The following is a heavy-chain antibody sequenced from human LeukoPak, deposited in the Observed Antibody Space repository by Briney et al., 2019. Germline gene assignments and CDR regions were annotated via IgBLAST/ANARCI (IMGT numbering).Heavy chain of an antibody. CDR2: ISGSGGST. CDR3: AGDIRGVNQNFDF. D-gene: IGHD3-10*01. CDR1: GFTFTSSA. V-gene: IGHV3-23*01. J-gene: IGHJ4*02. Sequence: SGGSLRLSCAASGFTFTSSAMSWVRQAPGKGLEWVSAISGSGGSTYYADSVKGRFTISRDNAKNSLYLQMNSLRADDTAVYYCAGDIRGVNQNFDFWGQGTLVTVSS.